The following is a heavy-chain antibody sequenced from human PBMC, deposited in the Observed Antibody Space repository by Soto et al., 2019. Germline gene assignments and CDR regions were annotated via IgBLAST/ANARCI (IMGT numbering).Heavy chain of an antibody. CDR2: ISSNSAYI. J-gene: IGHJ5*02. Sequence: GSLRLSCAASGFTFRSFTMNWVRQAPGKGLEWVSTISSNSAYIYYTDALRGHFTISRDNAKNSLHLQMNSLRAEGTAVYYCTRDASRDSSARGWFDPWGPGTLVTVSS. V-gene: IGHV3-21*01. CDR1: GFTFRSFT. CDR3: TRDASRDSSARGWFDP. D-gene: IGHD6-13*01.